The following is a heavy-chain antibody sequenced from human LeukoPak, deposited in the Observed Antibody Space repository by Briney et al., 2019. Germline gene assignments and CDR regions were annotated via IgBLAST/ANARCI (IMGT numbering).Heavy chain of an antibody. CDR3: ARALGSRGRAPFDY. D-gene: IGHD3-10*01. CDR2: INHSGST. Sequence: PSETLSLTCTVSGGSISSSSYYWGWIRQPPGKGLEWIGEINHSGSTNYNPSLKSRVTISVDTSKNQFSLKLSSVTAADTAVYYCARALGSRGRAPFDYWGQGTLVTVSS. V-gene: IGHV4-39*07. J-gene: IGHJ4*02. CDR1: GGSISSSSYY.